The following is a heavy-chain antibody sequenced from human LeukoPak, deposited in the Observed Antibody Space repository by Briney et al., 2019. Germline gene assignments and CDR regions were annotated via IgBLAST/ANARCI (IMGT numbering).Heavy chain of an antibody. CDR2: ISSSSSYI. CDR1: GFTFSSYA. Sequence: GGSLRLSCAASGFTFSSYAMSWVRQAPGKGLEWVSSISSSSSYIYYADSVKGRFTISRDNAKNSLYLQMNSLRAEDTAVYYCARAFSGSALDDYWGQGTLVTVSS. V-gene: IGHV3-21*01. J-gene: IGHJ4*02. CDR3: ARAFSGSALDDY. D-gene: IGHD3-10*01.